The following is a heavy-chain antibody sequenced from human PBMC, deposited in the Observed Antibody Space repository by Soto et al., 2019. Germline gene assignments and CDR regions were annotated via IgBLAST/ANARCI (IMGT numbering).Heavy chain of an antibody. D-gene: IGHD2-15*01. CDR3: AKIDCSGGSCYSLLDY. CDR1: GYTFTSYG. V-gene: IGHV1-18*01. CDR2: ISAYNGNT. Sequence: QVQLVQSGAEVKKPGASVKVSCKASGYTFTSYGISWVRQAPGQGLEWMGWISAYNGNTNYAQKLQGRVTMTTDTFTSTAYMELRSPGSDDTAVYYCAKIDCSGGSCYSLLDYWGQGTLVTVSS. J-gene: IGHJ4*02.